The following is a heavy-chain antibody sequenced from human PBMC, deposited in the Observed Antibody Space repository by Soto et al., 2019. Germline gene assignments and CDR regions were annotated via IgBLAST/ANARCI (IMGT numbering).Heavy chain of an antibody. CDR1: GYTFTSYD. Sequence: ASVKVSCKASGYTFTSYDINWVRQATGQGLEWMGWMNPNSGNTGYAQKFQGRVTMTRNTSISTAYMELSSLRSEDTAVYYCASGEKDSSSWYSYYYYYYMDVWGKGTTVTVSS. V-gene: IGHV1-8*01. CDR2: MNPNSGNT. CDR3: ASGEKDSSSWYSYYYYYYMDV. D-gene: IGHD6-13*01. J-gene: IGHJ6*03.